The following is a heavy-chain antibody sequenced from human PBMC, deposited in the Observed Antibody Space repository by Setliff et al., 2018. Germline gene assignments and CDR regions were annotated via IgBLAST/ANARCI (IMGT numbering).Heavy chain of an antibody. CDR1: GLTVSTNS. D-gene: IGHD6-6*01. V-gene: IGHV3-66*01. CDR2: IFSGGSA. CDR3: ARPDRSGISVRPSGWAYAMDV. Sequence: GGSLRLSCAASGLTVSTNSMNWVRQAPGKGLEWVSVIFSGGSAAYADSVTGRFTVSRDNSKNTLYLQMNSLRAEDTAVYYCARPDRSGISVRPSGWAYAMDVWGQGTTVTVSS. J-gene: IGHJ6*02.